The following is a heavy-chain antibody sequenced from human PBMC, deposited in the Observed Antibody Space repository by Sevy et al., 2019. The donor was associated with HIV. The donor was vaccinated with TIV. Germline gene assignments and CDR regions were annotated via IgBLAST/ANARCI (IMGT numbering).Heavy chain of an antibody. V-gene: IGHV4-30-2*01. J-gene: IGHJ3*02. CDR3: ARDGGTLTVPGSFDI. CDR1: GDSITSGAFS. CDR2: IYHTGNT. D-gene: IGHD3-9*01. Sequence: SETLSLTCSVSGDSITSGAFSWNWIRQPPGKGLEWIGYIYHTGNTYYSPSLKSRLTISVDRSKNQFSLKLTSVTAADTAVYYCARDGGTLTVPGSFDIWGQGTMVTVSS.